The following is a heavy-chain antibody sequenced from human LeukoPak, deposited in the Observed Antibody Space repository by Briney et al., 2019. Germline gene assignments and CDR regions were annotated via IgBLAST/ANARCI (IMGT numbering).Heavy chain of an antibody. CDR2: IYYSGST. J-gene: IGHJ4*02. CDR1: GGSISSSSYY. D-gene: IGHD6-6*01. CDR3: ASGGRQLPYNY. Sequence: SETLSLTCTVSGGSISSSSYYWGWIRQPAGKGMEWIGSIYYSGSTYYNPSLKSRVTISVDTSKNQFSLKLSSVTAADTAVYYCASGGRQLPYNYWGQGTLVTVSS. V-gene: IGHV4-39*07.